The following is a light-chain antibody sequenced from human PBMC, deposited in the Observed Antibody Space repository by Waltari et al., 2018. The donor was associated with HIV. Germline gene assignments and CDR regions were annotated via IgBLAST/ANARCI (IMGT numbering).Light chain of an antibody. CDR2: EVN. CDR3: SLLAGSKGVL. CDR1: SSDVGGYNY. Sequence: QSALTQPPSASGSPGQSVTISCTGTSSDVGGYNYVPWYQQHPGKDPKLRILEVNKRRSGVLDRFSGSKSGNAASLTVSRRQAEDEADYYCSLLAGSKGVLFGGGNKLTVL. J-gene: IGLJ2*01. V-gene: IGLV2-8*01.